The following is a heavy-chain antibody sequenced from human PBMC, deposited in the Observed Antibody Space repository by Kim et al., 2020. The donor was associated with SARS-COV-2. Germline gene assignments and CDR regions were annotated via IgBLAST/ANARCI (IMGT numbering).Heavy chain of an antibody. CDR2: ISGSGGST. J-gene: IGHJ6*02. Sequence: GGSLRLSCAASGFTFSSYAMSWVRQAPGKGLEWVSAISGSGGSTYYADSVKGRFTISRDNSKNTLYLQMNSLRAEDTAVYYCAKDGEYREVRGVIITRGYYYGMDVWGQGTTVTVSS. D-gene: IGHD3-10*01. CDR1: GFTFSSYA. CDR3: AKDGEYREVRGVIITRGYYYGMDV. V-gene: IGHV3-23*01.